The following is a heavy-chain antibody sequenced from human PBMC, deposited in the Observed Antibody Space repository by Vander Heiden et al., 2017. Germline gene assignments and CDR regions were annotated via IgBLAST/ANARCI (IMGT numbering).Heavy chain of an antibody. Sequence: EVKLLVSRGGLVQPGGSLRLSCAASGFTFSSYAMTWVRQAPGKVLEWVSVITGSDGYTYYAEFVKDRFTIARDNSKNTLYLQMNSLRAEDTALYYCAKGGIAALRGVDYWGQGALVTVSS. J-gene: IGHJ4*02. V-gene: IGHV3-23*01. D-gene: IGHD6-6*01. CDR2: ITGSDGYT. CDR3: AKGGIAALRGVDY. CDR1: GFTFSSYA.